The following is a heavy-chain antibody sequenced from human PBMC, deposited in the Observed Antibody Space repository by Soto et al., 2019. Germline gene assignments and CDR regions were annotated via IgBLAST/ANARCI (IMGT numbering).Heavy chain of an antibody. D-gene: IGHD3-10*01. CDR3: ARERGVYGLFDX. V-gene: IGHV4-30-2*01. J-gene: IGHJ4*02. CDR1: GFSISNAAYP. CDR2: IYPSGMH. Sequence: TLSLTCTVSGFSISNAAYPWSWIRQPPGKGLELIGYIYPSGMHFYNPSLRSRVTISIDRSNDQFSLNLKSVTAADTAVYYCARERGVYGLFDXWGQGTMVTVSX.